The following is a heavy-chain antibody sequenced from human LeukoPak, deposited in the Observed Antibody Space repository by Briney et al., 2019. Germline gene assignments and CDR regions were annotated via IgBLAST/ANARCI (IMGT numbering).Heavy chain of an antibody. CDR2: IYSGGST. CDR3: AAQAGAMGSMAFDS. CDR1: GFTVSSNY. Sequence: GGSLRLSCAASGFTVSSNYMSRVRQAPGKGLEWVSVIYSGGSTYYADSVKGRFTISRDNSKNTLYLQMNSLRAEDTAVYYCAAQAGAMGSMAFDSWGQGTLVTVSS. V-gene: IGHV3-53*01. D-gene: IGHD5-24*01. J-gene: IGHJ4*02.